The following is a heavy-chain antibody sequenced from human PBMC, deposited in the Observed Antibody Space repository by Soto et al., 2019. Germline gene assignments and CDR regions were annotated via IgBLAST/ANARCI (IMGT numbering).Heavy chain of an antibody. CDR3: ARDFVYDFWSGYYNYYYYGMDV. CDR1: EGTFSSYA. V-gene: IGHV1-69*13. J-gene: IGHJ6*02. Sequence: ASVKVSCKASEGTFSSYAISWVRRAPGQGLEWMGGIIPIFGTANYAQKFQGRVTITADESTSTAYMELSSLRSEDTAVYYCARDFVYDFWSGYYNYYYYGMDVWGQGTTVTVSS. CDR2: IIPIFGTA. D-gene: IGHD3-3*01.